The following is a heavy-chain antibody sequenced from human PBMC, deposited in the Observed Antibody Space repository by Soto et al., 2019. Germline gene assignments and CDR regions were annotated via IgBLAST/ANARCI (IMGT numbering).Heavy chain of an antibody. V-gene: IGHV4-34*01. Sequence: QVQLQQWGSGLLKPAETLSLTCAVYGGSLSGYYWSWIRQPPGKALEWIGEINHSGNTNYNPSLKSQFTISVDTSKNQLFLNLSSVTAADTAMYFCARHHVRGRTIAGAAEFWGQGTLVTVSS. CDR3: ARHHVRGRTIAGAAEF. D-gene: IGHD1-26*01. CDR2: INHSGNT. CDR1: GGSLSGYY. J-gene: IGHJ4*02.